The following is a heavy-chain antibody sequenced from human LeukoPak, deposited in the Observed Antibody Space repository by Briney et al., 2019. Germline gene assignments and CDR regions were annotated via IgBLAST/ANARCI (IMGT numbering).Heavy chain of an antibody. V-gene: IGHV3-30*03. D-gene: IGHD1-26*01. CDR3: ARGQRAHVEWYYYMDV. CDR1: GFTFSSYG. J-gene: IGHJ6*03. CDR2: ISYDGSNK. Sequence: PGGSLRLSCAAYGFTFSSYGMHWVRQAPGKGLEWVAVISYDGSNKYYADSVKGRFTISRDNSKNTLYLQMNSLRADDTAVYYCARGQRAHVEWYYYMDVWGKGTTVTVSS.